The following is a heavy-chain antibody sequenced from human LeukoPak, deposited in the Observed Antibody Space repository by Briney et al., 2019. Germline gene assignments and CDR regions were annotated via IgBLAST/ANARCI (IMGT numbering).Heavy chain of an antibody. D-gene: IGHD6-6*01. V-gene: IGHV3-73*01. Sequence: GGSLRLSCAASGFTFSASAVHWVRQASGKGLEWIGRIRSKANNYATAYAGSLKGRFTVSRDDSKNTAHLQMNSLKTEDSAVYFCARDSSSEGPLDYWGQGTLVAVSS. J-gene: IGHJ4*02. CDR1: GFTFSASA. CDR2: IRSKANNYAT. CDR3: ARDSSSEGPLDY.